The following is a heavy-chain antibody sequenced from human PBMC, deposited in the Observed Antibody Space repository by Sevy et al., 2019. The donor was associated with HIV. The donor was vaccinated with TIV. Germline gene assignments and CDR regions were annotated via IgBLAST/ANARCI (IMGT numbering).Heavy chain of an antibody. CDR1: GFTFRTYA. CDR2: ISSNGDNA. Sequence: GGSLRLSCAASGFTFRTYAFHWVRQTPGRGLEWIGLISSNGDNAFYANSVRGRFTISRDNSMNTLYLQMTSLTPDDTADYYCARGPEWELTSFLSPWGQGTLVTVSS. J-gene: IGHJ5*02. D-gene: IGHD1-26*01. V-gene: IGHV3-30-3*01. CDR3: ARGPEWELTSFLSP.